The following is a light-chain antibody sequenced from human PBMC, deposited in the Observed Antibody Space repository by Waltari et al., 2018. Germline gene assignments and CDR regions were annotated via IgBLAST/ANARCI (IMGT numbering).Light chain of an antibody. V-gene: IGLV2-23*02. CDR2: EVS. CDR3: CSYAGSYV. J-gene: IGLJ1*01. Sequence: QSALTQPASVSGSPGQSINLSCTGTSSDVGSYNLSSWYQQHPGKAPKLMIYEVSKRPSGVSNRFSGSKSGNTASLTISGLQAEDEADYYCCSYAGSYVFGTGTKVTVL. CDR1: SSDVGSYNL.